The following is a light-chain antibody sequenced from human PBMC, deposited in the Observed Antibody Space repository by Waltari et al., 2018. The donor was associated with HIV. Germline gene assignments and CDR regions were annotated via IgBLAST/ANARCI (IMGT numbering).Light chain of an antibody. J-gene: IGKJ3*01. CDR2: LGS. Sequence: DIVLTQSPLSLSVTPGEPAPIPCRSSQSRLHSNGKNYFDWYLQKPGQSPQLLIYLGSNRASGVPERFSGSGSGTDFTLKISRVEAEDVGVYYCMQVLESPATFGPGTKVDVK. V-gene: IGKV2-28*01. CDR1: QSRLHSNGKNY. CDR3: MQVLESPAT.